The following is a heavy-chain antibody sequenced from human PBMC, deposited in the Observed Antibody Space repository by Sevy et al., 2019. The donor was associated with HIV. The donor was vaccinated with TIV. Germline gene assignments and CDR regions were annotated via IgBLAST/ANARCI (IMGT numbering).Heavy chain of an antibody. CDR3: ARGLLGDAFDI. CDR2: IYHSGST. D-gene: IGHD3-10*01. CDR1: GGAISSGGYS. Sequence: SETLSLTCAVSGGAISSGGYSWSWIRQPPGKGLEWIGYIYHSGSTYYNPSLKSRVTISVVRSKNQFSLKLSSVTAADTAVYYCARGLLGDAFDIWGQGTMVTVSS. J-gene: IGHJ3*02. V-gene: IGHV4-30-2*01.